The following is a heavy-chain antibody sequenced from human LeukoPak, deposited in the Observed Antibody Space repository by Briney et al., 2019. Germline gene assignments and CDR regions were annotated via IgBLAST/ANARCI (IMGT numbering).Heavy chain of an antibody. Sequence: ASVKVSCKASGYTFTSYDINWVRQATGQGLEWMGWMNPNSGNTGYAQKFQGRVTMTRNTSISTAYMELSSLRSEDTAVYYCARTGGSSGYPSGAFDIWGQGTMVTVSS. D-gene: IGHD3-22*01. J-gene: IGHJ3*02. CDR3: ARTGGSSGYPSGAFDI. V-gene: IGHV1-8*01. CDR1: GYTFTSYD. CDR2: MNPNSGNT.